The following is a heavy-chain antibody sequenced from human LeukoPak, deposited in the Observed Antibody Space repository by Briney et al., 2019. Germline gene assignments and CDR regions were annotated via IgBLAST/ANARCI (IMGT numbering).Heavy chain of an antibody. CDR2: INPDSGGT. CDR1: GYTFTGYY. V-gene: IGHV1-2*02. J-gene: IGHJ1*01. CDR3: ARDFITGSSIGYLHH. Sequence: ASVKVSCKASGYTFTGYYMHWVRQAPGQGLEWMGWINPDSGGTNYAQKFHARVTMTRDTSISTAYMELSRLRSDDTAVYYCARDFITGSSIGYLHHWGQGTLVTVSS. D-gene: IGHD3-10*01.